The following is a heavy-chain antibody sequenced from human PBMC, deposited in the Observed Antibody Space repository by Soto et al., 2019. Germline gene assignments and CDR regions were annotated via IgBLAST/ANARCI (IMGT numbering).Heavy chain of an antibody. CDR3: ARGIVATWYFDY. J-gene: IGHJ4*02. CDR1: GGSISSYY. CDR2: IYYSGST. D-gene: IGHD5-12*01. Sequence: SETLSLTCTVSGGSISSYYWSWIRQPPGKGLEWIGYIYYSGSTNYNPSLKSRVTISVDTSKNQFSLKLSSVTAADTAVYYCARGIVATWYFDYWGQGTLVTVSS. V-gene: IGHV4-59*12.